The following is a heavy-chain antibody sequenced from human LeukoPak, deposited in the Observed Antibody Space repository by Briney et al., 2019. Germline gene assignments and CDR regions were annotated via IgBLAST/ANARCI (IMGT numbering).Heavy chain of an antibody. J-gene: IGHJ4*02. CDR2: ISSSGSTI. CDR1: GFTFSDYY. Sequence: PGGSLRLSCAASGFTFSDYYMSWIRQAPGKGLEWVSYISSSGSTIYYADSAKGRFTISRDNAKNSLYLQMNSLRGEDTAVYYCTRDRSRAEDDWGQGTLVTVSS. D-gene: IGHD1-14*01. V-gene: IGHV3-11*04. CDR3: TRDRSRAEDD.